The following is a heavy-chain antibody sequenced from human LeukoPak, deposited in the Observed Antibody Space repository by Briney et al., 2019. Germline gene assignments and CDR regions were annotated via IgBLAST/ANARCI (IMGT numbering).Heavy chain of an antibody. CDR1: GYTFTSYD. CDR2: MNPNSGNT. D-gene: IGHD3-10*01. V-gene: IGHV1-8*01. Sequence: ASVKVSCKASGYTFTSYDINWVRQATGQGLEWMGWMNPNSGNTGYAQKFQGRGTMTRNTSISTAYMELSSVRSEDTAVYYCARGIRITMVRGVPENWFDPWGQGTLVTVSS. CDR3: ARGIRITMVRGVPENWFDP. J-gene: IGHJ5*02.